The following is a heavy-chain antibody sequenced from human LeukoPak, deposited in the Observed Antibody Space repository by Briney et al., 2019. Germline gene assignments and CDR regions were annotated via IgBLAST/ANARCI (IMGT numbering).Heavy chain of an antibody. Sequence: PSETLSLTCTVSGGSISSSSYYWGWIRQPPGKGLEWIGSIYYSGSTYYNPSLKSRVTISVDTSKNQFSLKLSSVTAADTAVYYCARDTERSSSGLDVWGKGTTVTVSS. CDR2: IYYSGST. CDR3: ARDTERSSSGLDV. V-gene: IGHV4-39*07. D-gene: IGHD6-6*01. CDR1: GGSISSSSYY. J-gene: IGHJ6*04.